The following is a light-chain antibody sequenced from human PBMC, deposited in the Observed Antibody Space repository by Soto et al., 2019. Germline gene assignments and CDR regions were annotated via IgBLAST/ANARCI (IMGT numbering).Light chain of an antibody. CDR2: EAS. Sequence: DIQMTQSPSTLSASVGDRVTITCRASQSIFVWLAWYQQRPGTAPRLLIYEASSLQSGAPSRFSGSGSGTAFTLTISSQQPDDSATYYCQQYNSYSYTFGQGTKLEIK. CDR1: QSIFVW. J-gene: IGKJ2*01. CDR3: QQYNSYSYT. V-gene: IGKV1-5*01.